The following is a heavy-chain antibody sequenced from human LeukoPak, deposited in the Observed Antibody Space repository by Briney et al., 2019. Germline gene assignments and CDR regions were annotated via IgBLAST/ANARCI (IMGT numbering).Heavy chain of an antibody. Sequence: NASETLSLTCTVSGGSISSYYWSWIRQPPGKGLEWIGYIYYSGSTNYNPSLKSRVTMSVDTSKKQFSLKLSSVTAADTAVYYCARVSRGSGSYGFDYWGQGTLVTVSS. V-gene: IGHV4-59*12. J-gene: IGHJ4*02. CDR1: GGSISSYY. CDR3: ARVSRGSGSYGFDY. D-gene: IGHD3-10*01. CDR2: IYYSGST.